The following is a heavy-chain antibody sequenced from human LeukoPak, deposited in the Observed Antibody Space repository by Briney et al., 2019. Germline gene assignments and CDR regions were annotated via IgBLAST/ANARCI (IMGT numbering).Heavy chain of an antibody. D-gene: IGHD1-26*01. CDR2: IYYSGST. J-gene: IGHJ3*01. CDR3: AREGVGPTDDAFDV. Sequence: PSETLSLTCTVSGDSISSYYWSCIRQPPGKGLEWIGYIYYSGSTNYNASLKSRVTISVDTSKHQFSLRLSSVTAADTAVYYCAREGVGPTDDAFDVWGQGTMVTVSS. CDR1: GDSISSYY. V-gene: IGHV4-59*01.